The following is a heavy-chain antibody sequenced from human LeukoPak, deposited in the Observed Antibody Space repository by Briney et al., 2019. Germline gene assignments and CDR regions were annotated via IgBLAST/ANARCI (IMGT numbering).Heavy chain of an antibody. CDR2: IYTRGST. Sequence: PSETLSLTCTVSGDSISNYYWRWIRPPAGKGLEWIGRIYTRGSTNYNPSLKSRVTISVHTSKNQFSLKLSSVTAADTAVYYCARDPGGNDYGAPGAFDIWGQGTMVTVSS. CDR1: GDSISNYY. D-gene: IGHD4-17*01. V-gene: IGHV4-4*07. CDR3: ARDPGGNDYGAPGAFDI. J-gene: IGHJ3*02.